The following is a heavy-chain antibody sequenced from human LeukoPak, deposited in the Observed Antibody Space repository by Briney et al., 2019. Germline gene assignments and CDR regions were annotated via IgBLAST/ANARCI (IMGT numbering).Heavy chain of an antibody. D-gene: IGHD2-15*01. J-gene: IGHJ4*02. Sequence: GGSLRLSCVASGFTLSTYGMHWVRQAPGKGLEWVAFIRYDGRDKFYGDSVKGRFTTSRDNSKNTLYLQMSRLRVEDTAVYYCAKDLDCRGDTCHKAFDCWGQGTLVTVSS. CDR2: IRYDGRDK. CDR3: AKDLDCRGDTCHKAFDC. CDR1: GFTLSTYG. V-gene: IGHV3-30*02.